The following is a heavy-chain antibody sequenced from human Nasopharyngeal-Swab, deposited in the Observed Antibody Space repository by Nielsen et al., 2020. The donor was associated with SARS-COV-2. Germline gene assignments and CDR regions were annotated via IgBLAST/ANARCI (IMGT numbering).Heavy chain of an antibody. CDR3: ARDYDRWLVFDY. D-gene: IGHD6-19*01. Sequence: SETLSLTCTVSGGSISSYYWSWIRQPPGKGLEWIGYIYYSGSTNYNPSLKSRVTISVDTSKNQFSLKLSSVTAADTAVYYCARDYDRWLVFDYWGQGTLVTVSS. CDR2: IYYSGST. CDR1: GGSISSYY. J-gene: IGHJ4*02. V-gene: IGHV4-59*01.